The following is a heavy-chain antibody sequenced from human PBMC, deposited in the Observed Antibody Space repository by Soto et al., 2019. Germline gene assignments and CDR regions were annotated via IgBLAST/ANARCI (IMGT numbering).Heavy chain of an antibody. Sequence: LSFAASGFTFSDYYMSWIRQAPGKGLEWVSYISSSSSYTNYADSVKGRFTISRDNAKNSLYLQMNSLRAEDTAVYYCARHCSGGIFYSHPVPRDAFEFWGQGTMLTGS. V-gene: IGHV3-11*06. D-gene: IGHD2-15*01. CDR3: ARHCSGGIFYSHPVPRDAFEF. CDR2: ISSSSSYT. J-gene: IGHJ3*01. CDR1: GFTFSDYY.